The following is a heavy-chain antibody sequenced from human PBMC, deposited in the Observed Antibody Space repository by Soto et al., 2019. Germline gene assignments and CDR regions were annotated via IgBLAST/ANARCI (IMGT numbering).Heavy chain of an antibody. V-gene: IGHV1-2*04. D-gene: IGHD4-4*01. CDR3: ARAEMFYSNTRGGYYYYGMDV. CDR2: INPNSGGT. CDR1: GYTFTGYY. J-gene: IGHJ6*02. Sequence: ASVKGSCKASGYTFTGYYMHWVRQAPRQGLERMGWINPNSGGTNYAQKSQGWVTMTRDTSISTAYMELSRLGSDDTAVYYCARAEMFYSNTRGGYYYYGMDVWGQGTTVTVSS.